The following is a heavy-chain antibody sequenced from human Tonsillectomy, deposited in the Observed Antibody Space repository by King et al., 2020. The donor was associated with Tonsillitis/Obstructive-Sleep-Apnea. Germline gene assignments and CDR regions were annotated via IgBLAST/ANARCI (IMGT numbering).Heavy chain of an antibody. Sequence: LVQSGGGLVQPGGSLRLSCAASGFTFSSYWMSWVRQAPGKGMEWVANIKQDGSEKYYVDSVKGRFTISRDNAKNSLYLQMNSLRAEDTAVYYCARAFYDYIWGSYPSDYWGQGTLVTVSS. CDR1: GFTFSSYW. D-gene: IGHD3-16*02. V-gene: IGHV3-7*04. J-gene: IGHJ4*02. CDR3: ARAFYDYIWGSYPSDY. CDR2: IKQDGSEK.